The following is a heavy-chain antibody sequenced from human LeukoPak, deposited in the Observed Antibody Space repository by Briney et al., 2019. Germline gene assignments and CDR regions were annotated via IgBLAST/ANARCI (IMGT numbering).Heavy chain of an antibody. CDR2: TSYNGNT. J-gene: IGHJ4*02. CDR1: GYTFSNYG. Sequence: ASVKVSCKASGYTFSNYGISWVRQATGLGLEWMGWTSYNGNTNYAQKFQDRVTMTTDTSTTTAYMELRSLESDDTAVYYCARHSGSGWQALGYWGQGTLVTVSS. CDR3: ARHSGSGWQALGY. D-gene: IGHD6-19*01. V-gene: IGHV1-18*04.